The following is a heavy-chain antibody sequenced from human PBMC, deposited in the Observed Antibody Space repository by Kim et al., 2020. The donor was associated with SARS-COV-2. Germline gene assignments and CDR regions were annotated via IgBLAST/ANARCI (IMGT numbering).Heavy chain of an antibody. Sequence: SQTLSLTCAISGDSVSTTSVSWNWIRQSPSRGLEWLGRTYYRSKWYSDYAISVKSRITVNPDTSKNQFSLQLNSVTPEDTAVYYCVRVTNRVLDYWGQGTLVTVSS. CDR3: VRVTNRVLDY. CDR1: GDSVSTTSVS. CDR2: TYYRSKWYS. J-gene: IGHJ4*02. D-gene: IGHD3-3*01. V-gene: IGHV6-1*01.